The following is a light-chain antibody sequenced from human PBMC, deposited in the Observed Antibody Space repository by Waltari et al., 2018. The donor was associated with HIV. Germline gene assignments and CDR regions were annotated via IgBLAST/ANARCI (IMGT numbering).Light chain of an antibody. Sequence: SYDLNQPPSVSVSPGQTASITCSGQQLGDKYASWYQQRPGQSPIVVIYQIKKRPAGILERFSGSKSGNTATLTSSGTQVTDEADYYCQAWDSDTYVFGTGTKVTVL. CDR1: QLGDKY. J-gene: IGLJ1*01. CDR2: QIK. CDR3: QAWDSDTYV. V-gene: IGLV3-1*01.